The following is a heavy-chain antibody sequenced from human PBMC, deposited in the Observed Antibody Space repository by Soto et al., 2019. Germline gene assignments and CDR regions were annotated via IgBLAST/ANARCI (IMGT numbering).Heavy chain of an antibody. J-gene: IGHJ4*02. CDR2: INPNSGGT. D-gene: IGHD1-26*01. CDR1: GYTFTGYY. Sequence: ASVKVSCKASGYTFTGYYMHWVRQAPGQGLEWMGWINPNSGGTNYAQKFQGRVTMTRDTSISTAYMELSRLRPDDTAVCYCARRSLSGCFVYWGQGTLVTVSS. V-gene: IGHV1-2*02. CDR3: ARRSLSGCFVY.